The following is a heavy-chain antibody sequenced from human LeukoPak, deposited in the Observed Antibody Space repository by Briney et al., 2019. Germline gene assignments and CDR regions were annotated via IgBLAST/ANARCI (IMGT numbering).Heavy chain of an antibody. V-gene: IGHV3-64*01. Sequence: GGSLRLSCAASGFTFSSYAMHWVRQAPGKGLEYVSAISSNGGSTYYANSVKGRFTISRDNSKNTLYLQMGSLRAEDMAVYYCARVLPFSYGMDVWGQGTTVTVSS. J-gene: IGHJ6*02. CDR3: ARVLPFSYGMDV. CDR2: ISSNGGST. CDR1: GFTFSSYA. D-gene: IGHD3-16*01.